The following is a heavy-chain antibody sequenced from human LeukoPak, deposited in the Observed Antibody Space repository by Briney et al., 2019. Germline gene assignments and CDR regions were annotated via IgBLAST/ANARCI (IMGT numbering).Heavy chain of an antibody. Sequence: GESLKISCKGSGYSFTNYWIGWVRQMPGKGLEWMGIIYPGDSDTRYGPSFQGQVTISADKSISTAYLTWSSLKASDTAMYYCARHSGSGSYRSVFGYWGQGTLVTVSS. V-gene: IGHV5-51*01. CDR1: GYSFTNYW. J-gene: IGHJ4*02. D-gene: IGHD3-10*01. CDR3: ARHSGSGSYRSVFGY. CDR2: IYPGDSDT.